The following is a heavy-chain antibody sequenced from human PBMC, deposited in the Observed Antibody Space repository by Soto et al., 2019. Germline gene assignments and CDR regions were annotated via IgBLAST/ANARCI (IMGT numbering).Heavy chain of an antibody. CDR3: ARGGWTNNWFDP. Sequence: PSETLSLTCAVYGGSFSGYYWSWIRQPPGKGLEWIGEINHSGSTNYNPSLKSRVTISVDTSKNQFSLKLSSVTAADTAVYYCARGGWTNNWFDPWGQGTLVTVSS. CDR1: GGSFSGYY. V-gene: IGHV4-34*01. CDR2: INHSGST. J-gene: IGHJ5*02. D-gene: IGHD6-19*01.